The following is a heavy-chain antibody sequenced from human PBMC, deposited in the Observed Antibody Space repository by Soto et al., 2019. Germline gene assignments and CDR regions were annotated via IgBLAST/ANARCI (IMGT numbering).Heavy chain of an antibody. V-gene: IGHV3-48*01. CDR3: AREPGAARGDY. D-gene: IGHD4-17*01. CDR1: GFTFNSFG. J-gene: IGHJ4*02. Sequence: EVQLVESGGGLVQPGGSLRLSCAASGFTFNSFGMDWVRQAPGKGLEWVSYISNSGSAVFYADPVKGRFTMSRDNAKDSLYLHMNSLRAEDTAVYYCAREPGAARGDYWGQGPLVSVSS. CDR2: ISNSGSAV.